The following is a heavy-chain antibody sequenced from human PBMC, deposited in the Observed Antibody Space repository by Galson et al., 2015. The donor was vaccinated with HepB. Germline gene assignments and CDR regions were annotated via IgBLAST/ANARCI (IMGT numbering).Heavy chain of an antibody. CDR3: AKERIVARRAPFDS. CDR2: ISDDGTKR. V-gene: IGHV3-30*18. Sequence: SLRLSCAASGFIFSSYGMHWVRQGPGKGLEWVALISDDGTKRYYADSVKGRFTMSRDNSKNTLYLQMNSLGAEDTALYYCAKERIVARRAPFDSWGQGTLVTVSS. CDR1: GFIFSSYG. J-gene: IGHJ4*02. D-gene: IGHD6-6*01.